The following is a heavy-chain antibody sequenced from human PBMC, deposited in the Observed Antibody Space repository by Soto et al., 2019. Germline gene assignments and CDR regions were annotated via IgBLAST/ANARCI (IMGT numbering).Heavy chain of an antibody. Sequence: ASVKVSRKASGYTFTSYGISWVRQAPGQGLEWMGWISAYNGNTHYAQKLQGRVTMTTDTSTSTAYMELRSLRSDDTAVYYFARFQAPELGPNRYFDYWGQGTLVTVSS. CDR3: ARFQAPELGPNRYFDY. J-gene: IGHJ4*02. V-gene: IGHV1-18*01. CDR1: GYTFTSYG. D-gene: IGHD1-7*01. CDR2: ISAYNGNT.